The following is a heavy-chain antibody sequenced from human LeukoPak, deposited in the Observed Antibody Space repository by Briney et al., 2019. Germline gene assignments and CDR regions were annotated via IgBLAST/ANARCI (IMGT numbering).Heavy chain of an antibody. Sequence: GGSLRLSCAASGFRFSSYWMSWVRQAPGKGLEWVANIKEDESEKYYGGSVRGRFTISRDNAKNSLYLQMNSLRGEDTAVYYCARLCDCISCFGFDVWGQGTTVTVSS. CDR1: GFRFSSYW. CDR3: ARLCDCISCFGFDV. CDR2: IKEDESEK. D-gene: IGHD2-2*01. V-gene: IGHV3-7*01. J-gene: IGHJ3*01.